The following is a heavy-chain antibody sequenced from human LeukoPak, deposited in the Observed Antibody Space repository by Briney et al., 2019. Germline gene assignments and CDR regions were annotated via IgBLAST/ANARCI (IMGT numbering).Heavy chain of an antibody. D-gene: IGHD3-22*01. Sequence: AGSLRLSGTASGFTFNTYRMTWVRQAPGKGLEWVANLDGDGSGEGYADSVKGRFTISRDNAKNSLYLQINRVYDDATALYYCTKNSGYYCPDYWGQGSLVTVPS. CDR3: TKNSGYYCPDY. CDR2: LDGDGSGE. V-gene: IGHV3-7*01. J-gene: IGHJ4*02. CDR1: GFTFNTYR.